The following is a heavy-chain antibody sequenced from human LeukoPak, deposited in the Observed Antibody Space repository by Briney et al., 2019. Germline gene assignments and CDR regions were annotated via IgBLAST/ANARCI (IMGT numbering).Heavy chain of an antibody. CDR1: VYTFMNYA. V-gene: IGHV3-21*01. Sequence: SCKTSVYTFMNYAMKWVGQAPGKGLEWVASISSSSSYIYYADSVKGRFTISRDNAKNSLYLQMNSLRAEDTDMYYCAIVEDSTGDYLPFFYSWGQGTLVTVSP. D-gene: IGHD3-22*01. J-gene: IGHJ4*02. CDR3: AIVEDSTGDYLPFFYS. CDR2: ISSSSSYI.